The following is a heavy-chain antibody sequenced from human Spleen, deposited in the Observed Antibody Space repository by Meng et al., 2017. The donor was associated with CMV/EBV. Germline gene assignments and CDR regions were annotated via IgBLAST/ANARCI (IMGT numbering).Heavy chain of an antibody. Sequence: SFSGYYWSWIRLPPGKELEWIGEINHSGSTNYNPSLKSRVTISVDTSKNQFSLKLSSVTAADTAVYYCASKYYDFWSGYYSPRGYFDYWGQGTLVTVSS. CDR3: ASKYYDFWSGYYSPRGYFDY. CDR1: SFSGYY. CDR2: INHSGST. D-gene: IGHD3-3*01. J-gene: IGHJ4*02. V-gene: IGHV4-34*01.